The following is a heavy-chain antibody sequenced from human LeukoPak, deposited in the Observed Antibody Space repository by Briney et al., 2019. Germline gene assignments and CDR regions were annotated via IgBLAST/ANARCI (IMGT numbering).Heavy chain of an antibody. V-gene: IGHV1-18*01. CDR1: GYTFTSYG. D-gene: IGHD2-15*01. CDR2: ISAYNGNT. J-gene: IGHJ4*02. CDR3: ARIPVWGYCSGGSCSPSAADY. Sequence: GASVKVSCKASGYTFTSYGISWVRQAPGQGLEWMGWISAYNGNTNYAQNLQGRVTMTTDTSTSTAYMELRSLRSDDTAVYYCARIPVWGYCSGGSCSPSAADYWGQGTLVTVSS.